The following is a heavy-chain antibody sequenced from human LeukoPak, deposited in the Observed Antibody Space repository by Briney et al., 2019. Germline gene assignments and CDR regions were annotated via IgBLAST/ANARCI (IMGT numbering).Heavy chain of an antibody. Sequence: ASVKVSCKASGGTFSSYAISWVRQAPGQGLEWMGGIIPIFGTANYAQKFQGRVTITADKSTSTAYMELSSLRSEDTAVYYCARHSPNAYSSAYYYYMDVWGKGTTVTVSS. CDR3: ARHSPNAYSSAYYYYMDV. CDR2: IIPIFGTA. J-gene: IGHJ6*03. V-gene: IGHV1-69*06. CDR1: GGTFSSYA. D-gene: IGHD5-18*01.